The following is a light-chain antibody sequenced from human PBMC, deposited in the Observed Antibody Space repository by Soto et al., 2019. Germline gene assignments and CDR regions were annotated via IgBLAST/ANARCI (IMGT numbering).Light chain of an antibody. CDR2: LNRDGSH. V-gene: IGLV4-69*01. CDR1: SGHSNYA. CDR3: QTWGTGIVI. J-gene: IGLJ2*01. Sequence: QSVLTQSPSASASLGASVKLTCTLSSGHSNYAIAWHQQQPEKGPRYLMKLNRDGSHSKGDGIPNRFSGSSSGAERYLTISSLQSEGEADYYWQTWGTGIVIFGGGTKLTVL.